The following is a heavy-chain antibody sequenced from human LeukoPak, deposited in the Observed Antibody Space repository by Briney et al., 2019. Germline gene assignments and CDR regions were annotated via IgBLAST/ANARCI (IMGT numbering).Heavy chain of an antibody. Sequence: GGSLRLSCAASGFTFSNYWMSWVRQAPGKGLEWVANINQDGSEEYYVDSVRGRFTISRDNAKNSLYLQMNSLRAEDTAVYYCARPYDSNRDHSGYGYWGRGTLVTVSS. CDR3: ARPYDSNRDHSGYGY. V-gene: IGHV3-7*02. CDR1: GFTFSNYW. D-gene: IGHD5-12*01. J-gene: IGHJ4*02. CDR2: INQDGSEE.